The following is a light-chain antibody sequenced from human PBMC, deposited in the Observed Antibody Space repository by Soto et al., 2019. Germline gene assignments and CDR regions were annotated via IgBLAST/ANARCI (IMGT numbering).Light chain of an antibody. J-gene: IGLJ2*01. Sequence: QPVLTQSSSASASLGSSVKLTCTLSSGHSSYIIAWHQQQPGKAPRYLMKLEGSGSYNKGSGGPDRFSGSSSGADRYLTISNLQSEDEADYYCETWDSNTLGVFGGRTKLTVL. CDR3: ETWDSNTLGV. CDR2: LEGSGSY. CDR1: SGHSSYI. V-gene: IGLV4-60*03.